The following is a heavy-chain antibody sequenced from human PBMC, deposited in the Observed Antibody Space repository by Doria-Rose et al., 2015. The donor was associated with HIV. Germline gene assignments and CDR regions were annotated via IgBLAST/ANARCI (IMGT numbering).Heavy chain of an antibody. D-gene: IGHD6-13*01. J-gene: IGHJ4*02. CDR3: ARIKSSRWYHKYYFDY. CDR2: IDSDDER. CDR1: GVSLSSPGMG. Sequence: QDSGPVLVKPTETLTLTCTVSGVSLSSPGMGVSWIRQPPGKALEWLANIDSDDERSCNTSLKSRLTISSGTSKSQVVRTITDMDPVDTATYYCARIKSSRWYHKYYFDYWGQGTLVIVSA. V-gene: IGHV2-26*01.